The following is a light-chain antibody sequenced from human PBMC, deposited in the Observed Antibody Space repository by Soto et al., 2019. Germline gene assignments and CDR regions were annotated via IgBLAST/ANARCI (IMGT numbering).Light chain of an antibody. Sequence: QSALTQPASVSGSPGQSITISCTGTSSDVGSYNLVSWYQQHPGKAPKLIIYEVNKGPSGVSNRFSGSKSGNTASLTISGLQTEDEADYYCCSYAPSSALFGTGTKLTVL. J-gene: IGLJ1*01. CDR3: CSYAPSSAL. CDR2: EVN. V-gene: IGLV2-23*02. CDR1: SSDVGSYNL.